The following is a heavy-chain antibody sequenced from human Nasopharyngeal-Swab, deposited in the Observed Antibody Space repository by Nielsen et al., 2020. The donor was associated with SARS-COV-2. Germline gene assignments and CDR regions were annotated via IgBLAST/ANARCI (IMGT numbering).Heavy chain of an antibody. Sequence: ESLKISCVASGFTFNTYAMSWLRQAPGKGPEWVAGISSSGDKTYYTDSVRGRFTISRDNSKNTVHLQMNSLRAEDTATYYCANNRLGVAATFDNWGQGTLVTVSS. CDR3: ANNRLGVAATFDN. V-gene: IGHV3-23*01. D-gene: IGHD6-19*01. J-gene: IGHJ4*02. CDR2: ISSSGDKT. CDR1: GFTFNTYA.